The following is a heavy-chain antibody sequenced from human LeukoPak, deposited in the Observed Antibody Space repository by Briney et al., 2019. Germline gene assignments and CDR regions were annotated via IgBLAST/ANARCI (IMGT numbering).Heavy chain of an antibody. CDR1: GGSFSGYY. CDR2: INHSGST. V-gene: IGHV4-34*01. J-gene: IGHJ5*02. Sequence: SETLSLTCAVYGGSFSGYYWSWIRQPPGKGLEWIGEINHSGSTNYNPSLKSRVTISVDTTKNQFSLKLSSVTAADTAVYYCARAIRKGWYIGLWFDPWGQGTWSPSPQ. D-gene: IGHD6-19*01. CDR3: ARAIRKGWYIGLWFDP.